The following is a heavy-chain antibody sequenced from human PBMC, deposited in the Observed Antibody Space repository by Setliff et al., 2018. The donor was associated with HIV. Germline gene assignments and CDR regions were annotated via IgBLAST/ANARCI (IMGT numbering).Heavy chain of an antibody. CDR1: GYSFSNYW. V-gene: IGHV5-51*01. CDR2: IYPGYSDT. Sequence: GESLKVSCKGSGYSFSNYWIAWVRQMPGKGLEWMGIIYPGYSDTTYNPSFQGQVTISADKSISTTYLRWSSLKASDSAMYYCARQERYCSGGSCYPQAFDIWGQGTMVTVSS. D-gene: IGHD2-15*01. J-gene: IGHJ3*02. CDR3: ARQERYCSGGSCYPQAFDI.